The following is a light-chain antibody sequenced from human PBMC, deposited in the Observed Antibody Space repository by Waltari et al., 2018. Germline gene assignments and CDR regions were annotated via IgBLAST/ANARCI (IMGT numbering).Light chain of an antibody. Sequence: SYELTQPPSVSVSPGQTARITCSGHELPRKYAYWFQQKSGQAPRLVIYEDTKRPSGNPEGFSGSSSGTVATLTITGAQVDEDADYYGYSSDSTGLRVFGGGTTVVVL. CDR2: EDT. CDR1: ELPRKY. V-gene: IGLV3-10*01. J-gene: IGLJ1*01. CDR3: YSSDSTGLRV.